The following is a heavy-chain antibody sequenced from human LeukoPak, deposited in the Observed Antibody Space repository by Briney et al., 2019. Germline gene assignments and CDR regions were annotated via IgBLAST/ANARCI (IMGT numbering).Heavy chain of an antibody. J-gene: IGHJ4*02. CDR3: ARRVGGTPDY. CDR1: GFTFSNHA. Sequence: PGGSLRLSRTASGFTFSNHAMTWVRQAPGKGVEWVSAIGGDGRGTDYADSVKGRFTISRDNSKNTLYLEMNSLRADDTARYYCARRVGGTPDYWGPGTLVTVSS. D-gene: IGHD1-26*01. V-gene: IGHV3-23*01. CDR2: IGGDGRGT.